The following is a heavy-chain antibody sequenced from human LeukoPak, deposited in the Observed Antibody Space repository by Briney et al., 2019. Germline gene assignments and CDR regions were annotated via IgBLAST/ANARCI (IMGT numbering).Heavy chain of an antibody. CDR3: ARDSPGFSSYYYERLDWFDP. CDR1: GGSISGYY. J-gene: IGHJ5*02. CDR2: IYSSGST. Sequence: SETLSLTCTVSGGSISGYYWTWIREPAGKGLEWIGRIYSSGSTYYNPSLKSRVTMSEDTSKNQFSLKLSSVTAADTAVYFCARDSPGFSSYYYERLDWFDPWGQGTLVTVSS. V-gene: IGHV4-4*07. D-gene: IGHD6-13*01.